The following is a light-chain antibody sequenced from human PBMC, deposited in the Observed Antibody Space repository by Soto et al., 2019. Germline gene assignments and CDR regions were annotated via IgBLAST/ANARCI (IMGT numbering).Light chain of an antibody. CDR2: GAS. J-gene: IGKJ3*01. CDR1: QSVSSSY. Sequence: EIVLTQSPGTLSLSPGERATLSCRASQSVSSSYLAWYQQKPGQAPRLLIYGASSRATGIPDRFSGSGSGKDFTLTISRLEPEDFAVYYCQQYGSSPPFTFGPGTKGDIK. V-gene: IGKV3-20*01. CDR3: QQYGSSPPFT.